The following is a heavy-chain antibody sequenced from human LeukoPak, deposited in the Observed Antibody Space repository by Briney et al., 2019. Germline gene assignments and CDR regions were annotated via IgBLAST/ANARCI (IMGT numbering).Heavy chain of an antibody. CDR2: IYYSGST. D-gene: IGHD5-24*01. V-gene: IGHV4-59*01. CDR3: ARPRDGYSGDAFDI. J-gene: IGHJ3*02. CDR1: GGSISSYY. Sequence: SETLSLTCTVSGGSISSYYWSWIRQPPGKGLEWIGYIYYSGSTNYNPSLKSRVTISVDTSKNQFSLKLSSVTAADTAVYYCARPRDGYSGDAFDIWGQGTMVTVSS.